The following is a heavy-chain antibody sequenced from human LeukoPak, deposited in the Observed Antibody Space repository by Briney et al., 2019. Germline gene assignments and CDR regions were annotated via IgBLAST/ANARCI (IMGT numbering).Heavy chain of an antibody. J-gene: IGHJ6*02. Sequence: SETLSLTCAVYGGSFSGYYWSWIRQPPGKGLERIGEINHSGSTNYNPSLKSRVTISVDTSKNQFSLKLSSVTAADTAVYYCARGPTRGYSYGYNYYYGMDVWGQGTTVTVSS. CDR1: GGSFSGYY. D-gene: IGHD5-18*01. V-gene: IGHV4-34*01. CDR3: ARGPTRGYSYGYNYYYGMDV. CDR2: INHSGST.